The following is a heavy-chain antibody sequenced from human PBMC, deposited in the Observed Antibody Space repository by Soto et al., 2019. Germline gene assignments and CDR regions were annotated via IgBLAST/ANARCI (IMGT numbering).Heavy chain of an antibody. Sequence: PGGSLRLSCAASGFTFSSYNMNWVRQAPGKGLEWVSSISGSSSYIYYADSVRGRLTISRDNAKNSLFLQMNSLSDEDTAVYYCARLTYSGSDRFLDYWGRGTLVTVSS. J-gene: IGHJ4*02. V-gene: IGHV3-21*01. D-gene: IGHD5-12*01. CDR2: ISGSSSYI. CDR1: GFTFSSYN. CDR3: ARLTYSGSDRFLDY.